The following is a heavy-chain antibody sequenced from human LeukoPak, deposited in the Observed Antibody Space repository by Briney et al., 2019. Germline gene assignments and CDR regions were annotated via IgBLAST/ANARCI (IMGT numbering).Heavy chain of an antibody. V-gene: IGHV4-34*01. CDR1: GGSFSGYY. Sequence: SETLSLTCAVYGGSFSGYYWSWIRQPPGKGLEWIGEINHSGSTNYNPSLKSRVTISVDTSKNQFSLKLSSVTAADTAVYYCARGGAIVVVTVITPSGYYFDYWGQGTLVTVSS. CDR3: ARGGAIVVVTVITPSGYYFDY. D-gene: IGHD2-21*02. CDR2: INHSGST. J-gene: IGHJ4*02.